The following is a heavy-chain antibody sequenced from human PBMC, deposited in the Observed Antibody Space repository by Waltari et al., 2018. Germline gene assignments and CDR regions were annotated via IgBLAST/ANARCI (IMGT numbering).Heavy chain of an antibody. J-gene: IGHJ4*02. Sequence: QVQLQQWGAGLLKPSETLSLTCAVYGGSFSGYYWSWIRQPPGKGLEWIGEINHSGSTNDNPSLKSRVTISVDTSKNQFSLKMSSVTADDTAVYYCAGDYDSGSYRFDFWGQGTLVTVSS. V-gene: IGHV4-34*01. D-gene: IGHD3-10*01. CDR2: INHSGST. CDR1: GGSFSGYY. CDR3: AGDYDSGSYRFDF.